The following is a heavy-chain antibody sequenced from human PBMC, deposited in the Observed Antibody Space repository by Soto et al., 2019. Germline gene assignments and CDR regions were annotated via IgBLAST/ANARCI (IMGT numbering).Heavy chain of an antibody. J-gene: IGHJ4*02. CDR1: GGTFSSYA. CDR3: ARVGPSGYSSSWYEY. D-gene: IGHD6-13*01. Sequence: SVKISCKASGGTFSSYAISWVRQAPGQGLEWMGGIIPIFGTANYAQKFQGRVTITADESTSTAYMELSSLRSEDTAVYYCARVGPSGYSSSWYEYWGEGTLVTVSS. V-gene: IGHV1-69*13. CDR2: IIPIFGTA.